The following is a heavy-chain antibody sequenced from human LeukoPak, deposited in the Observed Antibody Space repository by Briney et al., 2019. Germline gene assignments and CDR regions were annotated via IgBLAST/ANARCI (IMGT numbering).Heavy chain of an antibody. CDR3: ARVSTNSRVAGYDPQWYFDL. CDR1: VYTFINYG. J-gene: IGHJ2*01. V-gene: IGHV1-18*01. CDR2: ISSYNGNT. Sequence: ASMKVSCKASVYTFINYGFTGVRQAPGQGLEWMGWISSYNGNTNYLQKFQGRVTMTTDTYTNTAYMEMRSLRSDDQAVYYCARVSTNSRVAGYDPQWYFDLWGRGTLVTVSS. D-gene: IGHD2/OR15-2a*01.